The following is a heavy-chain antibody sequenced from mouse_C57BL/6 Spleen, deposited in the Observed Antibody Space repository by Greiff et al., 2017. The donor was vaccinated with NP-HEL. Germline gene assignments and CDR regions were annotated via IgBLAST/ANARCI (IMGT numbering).Heavy chain of an antibody. CDR1: GYSITSGYY. CDR2: ISYDGSN. V-gene: IGHV3-6*01. D-gene: IGHD1-1*01. Sequence: EVKLQESGPGLVKPSQSLSLTCSVTGYSITSGYYWNWIRQFPGNKLEWMGYISYDGSNNYNPSLKNRISITRDTSKNQFFLKLNSVTTEDTATYYCARGTGVAKGDYWGQGTSVTVSS. J-gene: IGHJ4*01. CDR3: ARGTGVAKGDY.